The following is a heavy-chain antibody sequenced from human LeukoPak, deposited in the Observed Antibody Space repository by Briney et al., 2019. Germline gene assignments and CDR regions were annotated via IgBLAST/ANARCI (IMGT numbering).Heavy chain of an antibody. CDR3: ASLMYSSSWYAFDI. CDR2: ISSSSSTI. D-gene: IGHD6-13*01. CDR1: GFTFSSYS. V-gene: IGHV3-48*01. Sequence: GGSLRLSCAASGFTFSSYSMNWVRHAPGKGLESDSYISSSSSTIYYADSVKGRFTISRDNARNSLYLQMNSLRAEDTAVYYCASLMYSSSWYAFDIWGQGTMVTVSS. J-gene: IGHJ3*02.